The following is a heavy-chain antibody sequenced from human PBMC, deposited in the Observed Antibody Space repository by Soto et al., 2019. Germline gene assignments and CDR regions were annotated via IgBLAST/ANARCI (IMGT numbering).Heavy chain of an antibody. V-gene: IGHV5-51*01. Sequence: GESLKISCKGSGYSLSSYWIAWVRHMPGKGLEWMGTIYPDDSDTRYSPSFEGQVYISAEKSISTAYLQWSSLKASDTAIYYCARQGSTGAMYFYGMSVWGQGTTVTVSS. CDR1: GYSLSSYW. J-gene: IGHJ6*02. CDR3: ARQGSTGAMYFYGMSV. D-gene: IGHD2-2*01. CDR2: IYPDDSDT.